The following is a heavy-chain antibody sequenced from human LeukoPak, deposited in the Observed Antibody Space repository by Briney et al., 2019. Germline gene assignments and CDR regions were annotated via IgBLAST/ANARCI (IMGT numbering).Heavy chain of an antibody. CDR3: ARRDGYNLRGTYFYYLDV. Sequence: GGSLRLSCAASGFTFSDYYMSWIRQAPGKGLEWVSYISSSGTTIYYADSVKGRFTISRDNAKNSLYLQMNSLRAEDAAVYFCARRDGYNLRGTYFYYLDVWGKGTRVTVSS. CDR1: GFTFSDYY. J-gene: IGHJ6*03. CDR2: ISSSGTTI. D-gene: IGHD5-24*01. V-gene: IGHV3-11*04.